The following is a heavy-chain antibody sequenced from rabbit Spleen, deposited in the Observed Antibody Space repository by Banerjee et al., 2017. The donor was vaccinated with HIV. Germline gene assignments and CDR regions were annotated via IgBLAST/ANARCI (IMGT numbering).Heavy chain of an antibody. J-gene: IGHJ6*01. Sequence: QSLEESGGDLVKPGASLTLTCTASGFDFSSVYDMCWVRQAPGKGLEWIAGMDTGSGSTSYASWVNGLFTISSHNAQNTLYLQLTSLTAADTATYFCARDQAGYAGYGYTWGLWGPGTLVSVS. D-gene: IGHD6-1*01. CDR3: ARDQAGYAGYGYTWGL. CDR2: MDTGSGST. V-gene: IGHV1S40*01. CDR1: GFDFSSVYD.